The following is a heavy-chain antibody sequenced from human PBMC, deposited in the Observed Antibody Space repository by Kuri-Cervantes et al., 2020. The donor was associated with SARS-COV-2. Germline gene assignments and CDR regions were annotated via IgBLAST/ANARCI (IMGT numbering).Heavy chain of an antibody. D-gene: IGHD2-2*01. Sequence: SETLSLTCAVSGYSISSGYYWGWIRQPPGKGLEWIGSIYHSGSTYYNPSLKSRVTISVDTSKNQFSLKLSSVTAADTAVYYCARGHCSSTSCYINYYYMDVWGKGTTVTVSS. CDR2: IYHSGST. V-gene: IGHV4-38-2*01. CDR3: ARGHCSSTSCYINYYYMDV. CDR1: GYSISSGYY. J-gene: IGHJ6*03.